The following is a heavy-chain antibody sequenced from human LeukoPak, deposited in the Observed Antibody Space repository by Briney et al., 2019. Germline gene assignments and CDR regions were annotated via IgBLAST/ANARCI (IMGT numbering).Heavy chain of an antibody. Sequence: GASVTVSCKASGGTFSSYAISWVRQAPGQGLEWMGGIIPIFGTANYAQKFQGRVTITADESTSTAYMELSSLRSEDTAVYYCARWYYYDSSGYKAFDYWGQGTLVTVSS. CDR3: ARWYYYDSSGYKAFDY. CDR1: GGTFSSYA. J-gene: IGHJ4*02. V-gene: IGHV1-69*13. D-gene: IGHD3-22*01. CDR2: IIPIFGTA.